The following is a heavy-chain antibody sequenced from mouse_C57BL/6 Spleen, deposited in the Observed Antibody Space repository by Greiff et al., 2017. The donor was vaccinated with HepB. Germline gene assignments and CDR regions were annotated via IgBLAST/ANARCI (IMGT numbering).Heavy chain of an antibody. Sequence: EVQLQQSGPELVKPGASVKISCKASGYTFTDYYMNWVKQSHGKSLEWIGDINPNNGGTSYNQKFKGKATLTVDKSSSTAYMELRSLTSEDSAVYYCARVSDPTRYFDYWGQGTTLTVSS. J-gene: IGHJ2*01. CDR3: ARVSDPTRYFDY. CDR1: GYTFTDYY. CDR2: INPNNGGT. V-gene: IGHV1-26*01.